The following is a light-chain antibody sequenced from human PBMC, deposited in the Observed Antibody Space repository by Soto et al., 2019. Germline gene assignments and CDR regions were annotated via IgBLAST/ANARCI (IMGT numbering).Light chain of an antibody. J-gene: IGKJ5*01. CDR3: QQVHSYPRT. Sequence: DIQMTQSPSTLSGSVGDRVTITCRASQTISSWLAWYQQKPGKAPKLLIYGGSTVPSGVPSRFSGTGSGIDFTLTISSLQPEDFATYYCQQVHSYPRTFGQGTRLEIK. CDR1: QTISSW. V-gene: IGKV1-5*01. CDR2: GGS.